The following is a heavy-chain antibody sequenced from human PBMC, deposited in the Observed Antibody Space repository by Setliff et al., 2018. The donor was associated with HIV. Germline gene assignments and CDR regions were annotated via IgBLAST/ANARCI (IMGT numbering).Heavy chain of an antibody. CDR2: IIPMFGST. CDR1: GGTFRKYS. D-gene: IGHD3-22*01. Sequence: SVKVSCKASGGTFRKYSISWVRQAPGQGLEWVGGIIPMFGSTTYAQKFYGRVTITADESTDTVEMELTSLTSEDTAMYYYARDDHYYDMGSIYSDWYFDVWGPATQVTVSS. CDR3: ARDDHYYDMGSIYSDWYFDV. J-gene: IGHJ2*01. V-gene: IGHV1-69*13.